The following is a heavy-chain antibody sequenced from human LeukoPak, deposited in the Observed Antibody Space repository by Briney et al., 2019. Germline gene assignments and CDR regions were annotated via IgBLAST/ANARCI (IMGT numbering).Heavy chain of an antibody. V-gene: IGHV4-39*07. CDR3: ARYTLAYYFDY. Sequence: SETLSLTCTVSGGSISSSGYYWGWIRQPPGKGLEWIGTIYYSGSTYYNPSLKSRVTISVDTSKNQFSLKLSSVTAADTAVYYCARYTLAYYFDYWGQGTLVTVSS. J-gene: IGHJ4*02. CDR2: IYYSGST. CDR1: GGSISSSGYY. D-gene: IGHD1-1*01.